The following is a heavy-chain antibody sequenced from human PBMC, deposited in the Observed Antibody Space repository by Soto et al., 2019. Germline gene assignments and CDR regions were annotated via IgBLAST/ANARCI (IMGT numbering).Heavy chain of an antibody. CDR2: ISYDGSNK. D-gene: IGHD6-13*01. V-gene: IGHV3-30*18. CDR1: GFTFSSYG. J-gene: IGHJ4*02. CDR3: AKDFLPRVAAAGNYFDY. Sequence: GGSLRLSCAASGFTFSSYGMHWVRQAPGKGLEWVAVISYDGSNKYYADSVKGRFTISRDNSKNTLYLQMNSLRAEDTAVYYCAKDFLPRVAAAGNYFDYWGQGTLVTVSS.